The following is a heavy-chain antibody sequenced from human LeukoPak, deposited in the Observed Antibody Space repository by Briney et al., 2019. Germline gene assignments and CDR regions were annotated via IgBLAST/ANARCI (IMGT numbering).Heavy chain of an antibody. CDR1: GDSVTTTNFY. J-gene: IGHJ6*03. V-gene: IGHV4-39*01. CDR3: ARLRVQQLAPSYYMDV. CDR2: LYYGVKT. Sequence: SETLSLTCTVSGDSVTTTNFYWGWIRQAPGKGLEWIGSLYYGVKTYYKPSLKSRVTISVDTSLNQFSLILTSVTAADTGVYYCARLRVQQLAPSYYMDVWGKGTTVTVSS. D-gene: IGHD6-13*01.